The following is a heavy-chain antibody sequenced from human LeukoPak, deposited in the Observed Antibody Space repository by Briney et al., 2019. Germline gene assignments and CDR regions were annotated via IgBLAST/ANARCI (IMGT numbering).Heavy chain of an antibody. CDR2: IYHSGST. J-gene: IGHJ5*02. V-gene: IGHV4-38-2*02. Sequence: PWETLSLTCSVSGFSISSGYYWGWVRQPPGKGLDWIGIIYHSGSTYYNPSLKSRVTMSVDTSKNQFSLKLSSVTAADTAVYYCARRISGAWFDPWGQGTLVTVSS. CDR3: ARRISGAWFDP. CDR1: GFSISSGYY. D-gene: IGHD2-15*01.